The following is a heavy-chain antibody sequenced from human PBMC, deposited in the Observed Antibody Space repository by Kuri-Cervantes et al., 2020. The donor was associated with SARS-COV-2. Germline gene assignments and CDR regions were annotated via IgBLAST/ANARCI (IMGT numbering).Heavy chain of an antibody. J-gene: IGHJ4*02. CDR2: ISGSGGST. D-gene: IGHD3-10*01. V-gene: IGHV3-23*01. CDR1: GFAFDDYV. Sequence: GESLKISCAASGFAFDDYVMSWVRQAPGKGLEWVSAISGSGGSTYYADSVKGRFTISRDNSKNTLYLQMNSLRAEDTAVYYCAKSWKRLLWFGELLPPWDYWGQGTLVTVSS. CDR3: AKSWKRLLWFGELLPPWDY.